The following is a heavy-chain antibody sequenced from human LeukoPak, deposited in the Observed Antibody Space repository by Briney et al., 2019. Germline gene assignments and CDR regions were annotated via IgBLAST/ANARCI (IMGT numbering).Heavy chain of an antibody. V-gene: IGHV3-20*04. CDR1: GCTFDDYG. Sequence: GGSLRLSCAASGCTFDDYGMSWGRPAPGKGLEWVYGINWNGGSTGCADSVKGRFTISRGKAKNSLYLQMNSLRAEDTALYYCARGVTSSRALFDYWGQGTLVTVSS. J-gene: IGHJ4*02. CDR2: INWNGGST. CDR3: ARGVTSSRALFDY. D-gene: IGHD6-13*01.